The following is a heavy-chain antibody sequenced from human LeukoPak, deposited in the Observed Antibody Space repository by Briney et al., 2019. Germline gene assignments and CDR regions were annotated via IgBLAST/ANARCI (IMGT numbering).Heavy chain of an antibody. Sequence: GESLKISCKGSGYSFTSYWITWVRQMPGKGLEWMGRIDPSESYTNYSPSFQGHVTISADKSITTAYRQWSSLTASDNAMYYCARGERAMATKKAGFDYWGQGTLVTVSS. J-gene: IGHJ4*02. CDR3: ARGERAMATKKAGFDY. CDR1: GYSFTSYW. D-gene: IGHD5-24*01. V-gene: IGHV5-10-1*01. CDR2: IDPSESYT.